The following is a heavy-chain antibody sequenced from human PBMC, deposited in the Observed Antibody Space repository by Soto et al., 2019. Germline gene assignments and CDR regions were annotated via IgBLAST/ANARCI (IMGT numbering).Heavy chain of an antibody. CDR3: ARDDLHKPLGVNAFDI. V-gene: IGHV3-11*01. D-gene: IGHD3-10*01. J-gene: IGHJ3*02. Sequence: PGGSLRLSCAASGFTFSDYYMSWIRQAPGKGLEWVSYISSSGSTIYYADSVKGRFTISRDNAKNSLYLQMNSLRAEDTAVYYCARDDLHKPLGVNAFDIWGQGTMVTVSS. CDR2: ISSSGSTI. CDR1: GFTFSDYY.